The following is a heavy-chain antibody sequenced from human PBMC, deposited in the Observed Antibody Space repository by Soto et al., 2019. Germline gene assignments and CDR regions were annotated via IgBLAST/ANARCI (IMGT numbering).Heavy chain of an antibody. CDR1: GYSIGSAYY. Sequence: PSETLSLTCAVSGYSIGSAYYWSWIRQPAGKGLEWIGRISTSGNVVSKASLRSRLTMSVDTSKNQFSLRLTSVTAADTAVYYCARDNNDFWSLYPLAFDYWGQGALVTVSS. V-gene: IGHV4-4*07. J-gene: IGHJ4*02. CDR3: ARDNNDFWSLYPLAFDY. D-gene: IGHD3-3*01. CDR2: ISTSGNV.